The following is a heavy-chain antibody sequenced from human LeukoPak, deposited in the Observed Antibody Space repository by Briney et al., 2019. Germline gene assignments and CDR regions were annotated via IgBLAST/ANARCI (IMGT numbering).Heavy chain of an antibody. D-gene: IGHD1-1*01. CDR3: AKAAGTTPDAFDI. CDR1: GFTFNDYY. CDR2: ISSSGITS. J-gene: IGHJ3*02. Sequence: PGGSLRLSCAASGFTFNDYYMTWIRQAPGKGLEWVSYISSSGITSYYADSVKGRFTISRDNSKNTLYLQMNSLRAEDTAVYYCAKAAGTTPDAFDIWGQGTMVTVSS. V-gene: IGHV3-11*01.